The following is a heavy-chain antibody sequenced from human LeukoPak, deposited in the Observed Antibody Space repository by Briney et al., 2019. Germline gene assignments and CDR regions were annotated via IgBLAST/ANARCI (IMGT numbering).Heavy chain of an antibody. V-gene: IGHV3-64D*09. D-gene: IGHD3-10*01. Sequence: GSLRLSCSASGFTFSTYAMHWVRQAPGKGLEYVSAISSDGDSTYNADSVKGRFTISRDNSKNTLYHQMSSLRTEDTAVYYCVRSSASSGPNCFDPWGQGTLVTVSP. CDR1: GFTFSTYA. CDR2: ISSDGDST. J-gene: IGHJ5*02. CDR3: VRSSASSGPNCFDP.